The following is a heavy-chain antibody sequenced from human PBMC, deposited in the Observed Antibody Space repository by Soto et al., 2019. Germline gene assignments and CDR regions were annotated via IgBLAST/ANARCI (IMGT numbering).Heavy chain of an antibody. CDR1: GYTFTDYG. CDR3: ARGPQSTGWRGKWFDP. V-gene: IGHV1-18*01. D-gene: IGHD6-19*01. Sequence: QAQLVQSGAEVKKPGASVKVSCKASGYTFTDYGISWVRRAPGQGLEWIGWIVTYNGNTQSAQNLQGRVTMTTDTSTGTAYMELRSLRSDDTAVYYCARGPQSTGWRGKWFDPWGQGTLVTVSS. J-gene: IGHJ5*02. CDR2: IVTYNGNT.